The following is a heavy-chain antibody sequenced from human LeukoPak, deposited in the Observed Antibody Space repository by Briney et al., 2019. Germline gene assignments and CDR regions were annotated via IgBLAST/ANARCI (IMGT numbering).Heavy chain of an antibody. D-gene: IGHD1-7*01. CDR3: ARGGDPLRTTRYYYYYMDV. Sequence: GESLKISCKGSEYTFTSYWIGWVRQMPGKGLEWMGIIYPGDSDTRYSPSFQGQVTISADKSISTAYLQWSSLKASDTAMYYCARGGDPLRTTRYYYYYMDVWGKGTTVTVSS. J-gene: IGHJ6*03. V-gene: IGHV5-51*01. CDR2: IYPGDSDT. CDR1: EYTFTSYW.